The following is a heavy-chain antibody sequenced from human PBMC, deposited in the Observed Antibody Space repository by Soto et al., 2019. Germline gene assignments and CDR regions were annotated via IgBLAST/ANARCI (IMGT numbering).Heavy chain of an antibody. V-gene: IGHV4-4*07. Sequence: SETLSLTCTVSGGSMNGFYWNWIRQPAGGGLEWIGRGYSSGRADYIPSLKSRITMSVDTSKNQFYLNLRFVTAADTAVYFCAKDKSGAADIWGHGTMGTVSS. CDR3: AKDKSGAADI. D-gene: IGHD7-27*01. J-gene: IGHJ3*02. CDR2: GYSSGRA. CDR1: GGSMNGFY.